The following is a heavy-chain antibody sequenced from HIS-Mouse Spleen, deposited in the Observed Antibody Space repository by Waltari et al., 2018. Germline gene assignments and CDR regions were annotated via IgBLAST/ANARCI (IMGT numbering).Heavy chain of an antibody. Sequence: QVQLVQSGAEVKKPGASVKVSCKASGYTFTGYYMHWERQAPGQGLEWMGWINPTLGGTNYAQKFQGRVTMTRDTSISTAYMELSRLRSDDTAVYYCAREMWELPDYWGQGTLVTVSS. CDR2: INPTLGGT. J-gene: IGHJ4*02. CDR3: AREMWELPDY. V-gene: IGHV1-2*02. CDR1: GYTFTGYY. D-gene: IGHD1-26*01.